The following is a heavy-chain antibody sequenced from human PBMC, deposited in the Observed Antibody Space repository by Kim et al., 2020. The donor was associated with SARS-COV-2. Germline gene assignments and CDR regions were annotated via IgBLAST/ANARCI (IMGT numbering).Heavy chain of an antibody. D-gene: IGHD3-22*01. CDR1: GGSISSSNW. CDR2: IYHSGST. Sequence: SETLSLTCAVSGGSISSSNWWSWVRQPPGKGLEWIGEIYHSGSTNYNPSLKSRVTISVDKSKNQFSLKLSSVTAADTAVYYCARDRERITMIVVVNDAFDIWGQGTMVTVSS. V-gene: IGHV4-4*02. J-gene: IGHJ3*02. CDR3: ARDRERITMIVVVNDAFDI.